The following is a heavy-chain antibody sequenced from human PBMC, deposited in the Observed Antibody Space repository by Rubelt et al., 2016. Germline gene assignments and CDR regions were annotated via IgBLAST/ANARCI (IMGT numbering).Heavy chain of an antibody. J-gene: IGHJ6*02. V-gene: IGHV4-59*12. CDR3: ARDSGYGYIYIYYYYGMDV. Sequence: QVQLQESGPGLVKPSETLSLTCSISGGSISSSYWSWIRQPPGKGLEWIGEINHSGSTNYNPSLKSRVTITVDSSMNQYSLRLSSVTAADTAVDYWARDSGYGYIYIYYYYGMDVWGQGTTVTVSS. D-gene: IGHD5-24*01. CDR1: GGSISSSY. CDR2: INHSGST.